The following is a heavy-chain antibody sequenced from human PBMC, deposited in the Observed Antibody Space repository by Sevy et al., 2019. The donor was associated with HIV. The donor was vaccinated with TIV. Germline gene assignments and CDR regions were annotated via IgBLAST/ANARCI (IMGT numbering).Heavy chain of an antibody. J-gene: IGHJ1*01. D-gene: IGHD1-1*01. Sequence: GGSLRLSCATSGFTFSYYSMHWVRQAPGKGLEWVSTISYDGGNKHYADSVQGRFSISRDSFKNSLSLQMNSLRVEDTAMYYCALERLSSDVAEYFQNWGQGTLVTVSS. CDR3: ALERLSSDVAEYFQN. CDR1: GFTFSYYS. CDR2: ISYDGGNK. V-gene: IGHV3-30-3*01.